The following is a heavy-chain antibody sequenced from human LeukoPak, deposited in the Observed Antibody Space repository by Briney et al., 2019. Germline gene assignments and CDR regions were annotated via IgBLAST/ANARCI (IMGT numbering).Heavy chain of an antibody. J-gene: IGHJ3*02. Sequence: GGSLRLSCAASGFTFSGYELYWVRQAPGKGLEWISYISSSSTTLKYADSVRGRFTISRDDAREPLYLQMSSLRADDTAIYYCGASRQYVGAFDIWGQGTLVTVSS. CDR2: ISSSSTTL. CDR3: GASRQYVGAFDI. V-gene: IGHV3-48*03. CDR1: GFTFSGYE. D-gene: IGHD3-16*01.